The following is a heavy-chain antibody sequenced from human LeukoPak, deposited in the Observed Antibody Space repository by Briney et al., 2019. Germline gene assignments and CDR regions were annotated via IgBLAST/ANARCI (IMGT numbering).Heavy chain of an antibody. V-gene: IGHV1-2*02. J-gene: IGHJ4*02. D-gene: IGHD3-9*01. CDR1: GYTFTDYY. Sequence: ASVTVSCKTSGYTFTDYYIHWVRQAPGQGLEWMGWINPNIGGTYYAQKFRGRVAMTRDTSISTAYMELSSLRSDDTAVYYCARRYFGWLLDYWGQGALVSVS. CDR2: INPNIGGT. CDR3: ARRYFGWLLDY.